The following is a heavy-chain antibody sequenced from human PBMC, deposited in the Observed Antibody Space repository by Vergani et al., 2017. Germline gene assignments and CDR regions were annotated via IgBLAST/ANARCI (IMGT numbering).Heavy chain of an antibody. CDR2: ISSSGSTI. CDR1: GFTFSSYS. CDR3: ARERTYYDISQTRNWFDP. Sequence: EVQLVESGGGLVKPGGSLRLSCAASGFTFSSYSMNWVRQAPGKGLEWVSYISSSGSTIYYADSVKGRFTISRDNAKNSLYLKMNSLRAEDTAVYYCARERTYYDISQTRNWFDPWGQGTLVTVSS. J-gene: IGHJ5*02. V-gene: IGHV3-21*05. D-gene: IGHD3-9*01.